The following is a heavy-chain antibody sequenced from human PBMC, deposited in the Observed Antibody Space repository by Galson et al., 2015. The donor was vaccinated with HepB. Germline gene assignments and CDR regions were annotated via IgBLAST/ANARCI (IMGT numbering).Heavy chain of an antibody. CDR2: FDPEDGET. V-gene: IGHV1-24*01. D-gene: IGHD3-3*01. Sequence: SVKVSCKVSGYTLTELSMHWVRQAPGKGLEWMGGFDPEDGETIYAQKFQGRVTMTEDTSTDTAYMELSSLRSEDTAVYYCAIGYDFWSGYYIRGGAFDIWGQGIMVTVSS. CDR1: GYTLTELS. CDR3: AIGYDFWSGYYIRGGAFDI. J-gene: IGHJ3*02.